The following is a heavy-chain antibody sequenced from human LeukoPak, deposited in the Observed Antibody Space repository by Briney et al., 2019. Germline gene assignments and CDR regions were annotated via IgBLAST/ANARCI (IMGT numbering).Heavy chain of an antibody. CDR3: ARGGGVGYDSSGYYPTYYFDY. J-gene: IGHJ4*02. CDR1: GFSFSSYA. CDR2: ISYDGSNK. Sequence: GGSLRLSCAASGFSFSSYAMHWVRQAPGKGLEWVAVISYDGSNKDYADSVKGRFTISRDNAKNSLYLQMNSLRAEDTAVYYCARGGGVGYDSSGYYPTYYFDYWGQGTLVTVSS. V-gene: IGHV3-30*04. D-gene: IGHD3-22*01.